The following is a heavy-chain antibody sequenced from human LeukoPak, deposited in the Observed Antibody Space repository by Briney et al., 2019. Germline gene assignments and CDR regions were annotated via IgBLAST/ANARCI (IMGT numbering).Heavy chain of an antibody. V-gene: IGHV1-18*01. CDR3: ARDSSGSKYYYYYMDV. D-gene: IGHD6-19*01. Sequence: ASVKVSCKASGYTFTSYGISWVRQAPGQGLEWMGWISAYNGNTNYAQKFQGRVTMTRDTSTSTVYMELSSLRSEDTAVYYCARDSSGSKYYYYYMDVWGKGTTVTISS. CDR1: GYTFTSYG. J-gene: IGHJ6*03. CDR2: ISAYNGNT.